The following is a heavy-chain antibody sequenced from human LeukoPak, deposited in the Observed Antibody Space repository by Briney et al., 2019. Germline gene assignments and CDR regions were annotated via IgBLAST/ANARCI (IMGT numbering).Heavy chain of an antibody. CDR2: LYSGGGA. J-gene: IGHJ6*02. V-gene: IGHV3-66*01. CDR1: GFSVNTNY. CDR3: ARDLGDSSGYYYVGYYYYGMDV. Sequence: GGSLRLSCAASGFSVNTNYMTWVRQAPGKGLEWVSVLYSGGGAYYADSVKDRFTISRDYSQNTLLLQMNSLRAEDTAVYYCARDLGDSSGYYYVGYYYYGMDVWGQGTTVTVSS. D-gene: IGHD3-22*01.